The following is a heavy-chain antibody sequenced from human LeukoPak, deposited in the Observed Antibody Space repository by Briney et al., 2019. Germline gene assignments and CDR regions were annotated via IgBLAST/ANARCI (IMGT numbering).Heavy chain of an antibody. CDR3: AALTGSQNDAFDI. V-gene: IGHV3-48*03. Sequence: GGSLRLSCAASGFTFSSYEMNWVRQAPGKGLEWVSYISSSGSTIYYADSVKGRFTISRDNAKNSLYLQMNSLRAEDTAVYYCAALTGSQNDAFDIWGQGTMVTVSS. CDR1: GFTFSSYE. D-gene: IGHD3-9*01. CDR2: ISSSGSTI. J-gene: IGHJ3*02.